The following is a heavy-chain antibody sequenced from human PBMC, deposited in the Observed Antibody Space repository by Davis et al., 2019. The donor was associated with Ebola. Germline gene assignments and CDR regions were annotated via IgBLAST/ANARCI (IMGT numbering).Heavy chain of an antibody. CDR1: GGSISSGGYY. D-gene: IGHD2-2*01. Sequence: SETLSLTCTVSGGSISSGGYYWSWIRQHPGKGLEWIGYIYYSGSTYYNPSLKSRVTISVDTSKNQFSLKLSSVTAADTAVYYCARRVGYCSSTSCYYLDYWGQGTLVTVSS. CDR2: IYYSGST. J-gene: IGHJ4*02. CDR3: ARRVGYCSSTSCYYLDY. V-gene: IGHV4-31*03.